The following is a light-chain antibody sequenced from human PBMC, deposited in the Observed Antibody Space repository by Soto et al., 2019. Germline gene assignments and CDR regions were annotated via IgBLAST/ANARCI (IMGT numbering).Light chain of an antibody. CDR1: SSDVGGYNY. J-gene: IGLJ2*01. V-gene: IGLV2-14*01. Sequence: QSVLTQPASVSGSPGQSITISCTGTSSDVGGYNYVSWYQQHPGKAPKLMIYDVSNRPSGVSNRFSGSKSGNTASLTISGLQAEDEADYYCSSYRSTSNLGVFGGGTKLTV. CDR2: DVS. CDR3: SSYRSTSNLGV.